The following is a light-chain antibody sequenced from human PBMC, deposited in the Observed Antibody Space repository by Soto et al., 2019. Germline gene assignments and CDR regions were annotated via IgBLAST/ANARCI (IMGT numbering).Light chain of an antibody. CDR1: QSVSSSY. CDR2: GAS. J-gene: IGKJ2*01. V-gene: IGKV3-20*01. Sequence: EIVLTQSPGTLSLSPGERATLSCSASQSVSSSYLAWYQQKPGQAPRLLIYGASSRATGIPDRFSGSGSGPDFTLTISRLEPEDFAVYYCQQYGSSPRYTFGQGTKLEIK. CDR3: QQYGSSPRYT.